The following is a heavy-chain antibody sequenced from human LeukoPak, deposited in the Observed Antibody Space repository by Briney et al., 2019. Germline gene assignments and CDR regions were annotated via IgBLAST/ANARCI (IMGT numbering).Heavy chain of an antibody. CDR2: IWYDGSEK. V-gene: IGHV3-33*01. Sequence: GGSLRLSCAASGFSFSSFGMHWARQAPGKGLEWVAVIWYDGSEKFYADSVKGRFTISRDNSKNTLYLQMNSLRAEDTAVYYCARAMKGHDSSGYYDYWGQGTLVTVSS. D-gene: IGHD3-22*01. J-gene: IGHJ4*02. CDR3: ARAMKGHDSSGYYDY. CDR1: GFSFSSFG.